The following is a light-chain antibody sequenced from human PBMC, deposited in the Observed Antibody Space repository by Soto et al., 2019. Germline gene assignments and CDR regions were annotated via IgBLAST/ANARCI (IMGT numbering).Light chain of an antibody. V-gene: IGLV2-14*01. CDR2: EVS. CDR1: NSDVGSYSR. Sequence: QSVLTQPASVSGSPGQSITISCTGTNSDVGSYSRVSWYQQPPGTAPKLMIYEVSNRPSGVSNRFSGSKSGNTASLTISGLQAEDEADYYCNSYTTSSTYVFGTGTKVTVL. CDR3: NSYTTSSTYV. J-gene: IGLJ1*01.